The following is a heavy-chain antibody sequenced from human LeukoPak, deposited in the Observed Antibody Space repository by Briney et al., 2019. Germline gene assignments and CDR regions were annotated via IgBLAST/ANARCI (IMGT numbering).Heavy chain of an antibody. D-gene: IGHD3-9*01. CDR2: ISGSGGST. CDR3: AKAQYYDILTGYYPSPHFDY. V-gene: IGHV3-23*01. Sequence: PGGSLRFSCAASGFTFSSYAMSWVRQAPGKGLEWVSAISGSGGSTYYADSVKGRFTISRDNSKNTLYLQMNSLRAEDTAVYYCAKAQYYDILTGYYPSPHFDYWGQGTLVTVSS. J-gene: IGHJ4*02. CDR1: GFTFSSYA.